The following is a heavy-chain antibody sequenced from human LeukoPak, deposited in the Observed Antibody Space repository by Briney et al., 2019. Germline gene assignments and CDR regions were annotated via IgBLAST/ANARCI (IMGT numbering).Heavy chain of an antibody. J-gene: IGHJ4*02. CDR2: INHSGST. D-gene: IGHD3-22*01. CDR3: ARHYSGLHIWYDSSGYTIDY. Sequence: SETLSLTCAVYGGSISGYYWSWIRQPPGKGLEWIGEINHSGSTNYNPSLKSRVTISVDTSKNQFSLKLSSVTAADTAVYYCARHYSGLHIWYDSSGYTIDYWGEGTLVSVSS. CDR1: GGSISGYY. V-gene: IGHV4-34*01.